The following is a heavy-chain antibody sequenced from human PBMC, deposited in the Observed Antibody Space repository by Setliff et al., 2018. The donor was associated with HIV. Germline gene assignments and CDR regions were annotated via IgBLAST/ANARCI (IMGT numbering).Heavy chain of an antibody. CDR1: GFTVSSNY. Sequence: PGGSLRLSCAASGFTVSSNYMNWVRQAPGKGLEWVSIIYSGGTTYYADSVKGRLTISRDNSKNTLYLQMNSLRVEDTAVYHCARSPQGGYFDYWGQGTLVTVSS. J-gene: IGHJ4*03. CDR2: IYSGGTT. V-gene: IGHV3-53*01. CDR3: ARSPQGGYFDY.